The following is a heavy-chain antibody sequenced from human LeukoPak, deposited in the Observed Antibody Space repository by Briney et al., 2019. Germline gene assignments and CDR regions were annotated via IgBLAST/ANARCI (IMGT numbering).Heavy chain of an antibody. V-gene: IGHV4-39*01. Sequence: SETLSLTRFVSGASIINNSYYWAWIRQPPGKGLEWIGSVYHSGSTSYNPSLKSRVTMSVDTSKNHFTLKLNSVTAADTAVYSCAGHKYYNFWGSFNWFDPWGQGILVTVSS. D-gene: IGHD3-3*01. J-gene: IGHJ5*02. CDR3: AGHKYYNFWGSFNWFDP. CDR1: GASIINNSYY. CDR2: VYHSGST.